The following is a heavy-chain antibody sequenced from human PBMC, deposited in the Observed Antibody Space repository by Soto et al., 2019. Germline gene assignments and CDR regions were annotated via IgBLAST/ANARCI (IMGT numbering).Heavy chain of an antibody. CDR1: GFTFGTYG. D-gene: IGHD1-1*01. CDR3: ARVTPGNNLYYFSGLDV. V-gene: IGHV3-30-3*01. J-gene: IGHJ6*02. Sequence: GGSLRLSCVASGFTFGTYGIHWVRQAPGKGLQWVALVSYEGANTYYAASVKGRFTISRGNSKSTLYLQMDSLRPEDTGVYYCARVTPGNNLYYFSGLDVWGQGTSVTVSS. CDR2: VSYEGANT.